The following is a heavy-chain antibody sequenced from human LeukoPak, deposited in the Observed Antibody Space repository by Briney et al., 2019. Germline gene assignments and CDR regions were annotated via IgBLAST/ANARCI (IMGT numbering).Heavy chain of an antibody. CDR2: IYYSGST. CDR1: GGSISSSSYY. D-gene: IGHD3-9*01. J-gene: IGHJ4*02. CDR3: ASLHNFDLYY. Sequence: PSETLSLTCTVSGGSISSSSYYWGWIRQPPGKGLEWIGSIYYSGSTYYTPSLKSRATISVDTSKNQFSLKMSSVTAADTAVYYCASLHNFDLYYWGQGTLVTVSS. V-gene: IGHV4-39*01.